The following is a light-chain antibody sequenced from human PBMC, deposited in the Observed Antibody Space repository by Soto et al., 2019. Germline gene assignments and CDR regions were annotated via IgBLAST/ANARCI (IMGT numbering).Light chain of an antibody. CDR1: SSDFGSSNL. CDR2: EGT. Sequence: QSALTQPASVSGSPGQSIAISCTGTSSDFGSSNLLSCYQHHPGKAPKLIIYEGTRRPSGVSGRFSGSMSGNTASLTISGLQAEDEAEYYCCSFARGSTSYVFGTGTKLTVL. J-gene: IGLJ1*01. CDR3: CSFARGSTSYV. V-gene: IGLV2-23*01.